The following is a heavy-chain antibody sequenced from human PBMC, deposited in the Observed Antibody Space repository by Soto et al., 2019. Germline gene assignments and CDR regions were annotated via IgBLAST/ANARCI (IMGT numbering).Heavy chain of an antibody. CDR3: AKSIVAYPPPDI. V-gene: IGHV3-23*01. CDR1: GFTFSSYA. CDR2: ISGSGGST. J-gene: IGHJ3*02. Sequence: VGSLRLSCAASGFTFSSYAMSWVRQAPGKGLEWVSAISGSGGSTYYADSVKGRLTISRDNSKNTLYLQMNSLRAEDTAVYYCAKSIVAYPPPDIWGQGTMVTVSS. D-gene: IGHD5-12*01.